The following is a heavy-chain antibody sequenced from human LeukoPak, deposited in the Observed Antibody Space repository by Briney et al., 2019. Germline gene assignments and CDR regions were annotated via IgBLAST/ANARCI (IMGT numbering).Heavy chain of an antibody. V-gene: IGHV3-9*01. CDR1: GFTFDDYA. Sequence: GRSLRLSCAASGFTFDDYAMHWVRQAPGKGLEWVSGVSWNSGSIAYADSVKGRFTISRDNAKNSLYLQMNSLRAEDTAVYYCARVSLSNSRDYWGQGTLVTVSS. D-gene: IGHD2-2*01. CDR2: VSWNSGSI. J-gene: IGHJ4*02. CDR3: ARVSLSNSRDY.